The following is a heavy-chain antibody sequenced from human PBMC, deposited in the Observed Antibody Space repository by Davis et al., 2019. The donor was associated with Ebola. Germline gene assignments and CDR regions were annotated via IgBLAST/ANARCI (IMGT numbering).Heavy chain of an antibody. CDR2: ISGSGGST. Sequence: GGSLSLSCTDSVITFSSYAMTWVRQAPGKGLEWVSAISGSGGSTYYADSVKGRFTISRDNSKKTLYLQMNSLRPEDTALYYCVKDSTPMVSTMDVWGKGTTVTVSS. D-gene: IGHD5-18*01. CDR3: VKDSTPMVSTMDV. J-gene: IGHJ6*04. CDR1: VITFSSYA. V-gene: IGHV3-23*01.